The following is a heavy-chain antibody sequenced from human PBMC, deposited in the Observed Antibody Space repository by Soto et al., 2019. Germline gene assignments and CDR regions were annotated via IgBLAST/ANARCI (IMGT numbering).Heavy chain of an antibody. CDR2: IYHSGST. CDR1: GVFISSGGYS. CDR3: DRWWKYAPRFEP. D-gene: IGHD2-15*01. Sequence: TLSLTCAVSGVFISSGGYSWILIRQPPGKGLEWIGYIYHSGSTYYNPSLKSRVTISVDRSKNQFSLKLSSVTAADTAVYYCDRWWKYAPRFEPWGQGTLDNVSS. V-gene: IGHV4-30-2*01. J-gene: IGHJ5*02.